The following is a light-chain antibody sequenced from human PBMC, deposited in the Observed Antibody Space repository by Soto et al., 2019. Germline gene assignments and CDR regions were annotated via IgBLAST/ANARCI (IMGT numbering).Light chain of an antibody. J-gene: IGLJ2*01. CDR2: DVS. CDR1: SSDVGGYNY. Sequence: CELTRVVSGSRAHRGASRTTSTRTSSDVGGYNYVSWYQQHPGKAPKLMIYDVSNRPSGVSNRFSGSKSGNTASLTISGLQAEDEADYYCSSYTSSSTLDVVFGGGTKATVL. CDR3: SSYTSSSTLDVV. V-gene: IGLV2-14*01.